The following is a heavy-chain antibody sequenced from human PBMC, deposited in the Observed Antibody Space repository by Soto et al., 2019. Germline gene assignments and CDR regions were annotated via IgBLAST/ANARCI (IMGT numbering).Heavy chain of an antibody. Sequence: ASVKVSCKASGYTFTGYYMHWVRQAPGQGLEWMGWINPNSGGTNYAQKFQGRVTMTRDTSISAAYMELSRLRSDDTAVYYCARDSYTVTKVYYYYSGMDVWGQGTTVTVYS. D-gene: IGHD4-17*01. CDR3: ARDSYTVTKVYYYYSGMDV. J-gene: IGHJ6*02. V-gene: IGHV1-2*02. CDR1: GYTFTGYY. CDR2: INPNSGGT.